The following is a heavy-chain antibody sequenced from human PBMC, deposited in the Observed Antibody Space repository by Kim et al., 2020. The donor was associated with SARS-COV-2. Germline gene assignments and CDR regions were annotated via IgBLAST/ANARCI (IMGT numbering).Heavy chain of an antibody. CDR1: GGTFSSYA. V-gene: IGHV1-69*13. CDR3: ARRVWEVDTVFGNSFDP. J-gene: IGHJ5*02. D-gene: IGHD5-18*01. CDR2: IIPIFGTA. Sequence: SVKVSCKASGGTFSSYAISWVRQAPGQGLEWMGGIIPIFGTANYAQKFQGRVTITADESTSTAYMELSSLRSEDTAVYYCARRVWEVDTVFGNSFDPWGQGTLVTVSS.